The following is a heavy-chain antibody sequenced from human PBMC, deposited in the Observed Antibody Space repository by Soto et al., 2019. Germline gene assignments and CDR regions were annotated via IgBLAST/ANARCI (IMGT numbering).Heavy chain of an antibody. D-gene: IGHD6-13*01. J-gene: IGHJ6*02. Sequence: EVQLVESGGGLVQPGGSLRLSCAASGFTFSDHYMDWVRQAPGKGLEWVGRTRNKANSYTTEYAASVKGRFTISRDDSKNSRYLQMNSLKTEDTAVYYCARVAGYSDSWPYGMDVWGQGTTVTVSS. V-gene: IGHV3-72*01. CDR2: TRNKANSYTT. CDR1: GFTFSDHY. CDR3: ARVAGYSDSWPYGMDV.